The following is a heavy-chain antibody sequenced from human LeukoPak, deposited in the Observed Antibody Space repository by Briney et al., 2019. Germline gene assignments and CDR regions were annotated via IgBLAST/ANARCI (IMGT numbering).Heavy chain of an antibody. V-gene: IGHV3-30*02. J-gene: IGHJ4*02. CDR2: IRYDGTNK. Sequence: PGGSLRLSCAASGFTFSSYGMHWVRQAPGKGLEWVAFIRYDGTNKYYADSVKGRFTISRDNSKNTLYLQMNSLRAEDTAVYYCAKVSALQWEFDYWGQGTLVTVSS. CDR3: AKVSALQWEFDY. D-gene: IGHD1-26*01. CDR1: GFTFSSYG.